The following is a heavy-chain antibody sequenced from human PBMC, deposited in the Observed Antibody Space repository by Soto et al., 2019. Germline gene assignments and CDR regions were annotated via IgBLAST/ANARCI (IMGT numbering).Heavy chain of an antibody. CDR3: ATIGNKYSSSWYGYFDY. CDR1: GYTLTELS. V-gene: IGHV1-24*01. CDR2: FDPEDGEK. D-gene: IGHD6-13*01. J-gene: IGHJ4*02. Sequence: ASVKVSCKVSGYTLTELSMHWVRQAPGKGLEWMGGFDPEDGEKIYAQKFQGRVTMTEDTSTDKAYMELSSLRSEDTAVYYWATIGNKYSSSWYGYFDYWGQGTLVTVSS.